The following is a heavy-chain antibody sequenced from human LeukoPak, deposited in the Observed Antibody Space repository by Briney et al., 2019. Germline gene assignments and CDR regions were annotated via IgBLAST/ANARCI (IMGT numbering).Heavy chain of an antibody. V-gene: IGHV3-48*03. D-gene: IGHD3-22*01. CDR3: AREGSGYYLDY. Sequence: GGSLRLSCAVSGFTFSSYELNWVRQAPGKGLEWVSYISDTGSTIYYADSVKGRFTISRDNSKNTLYLQMNSLRAEDTAVYYCAREGSGYYLDYWGQGTLVTVSS. CDR1: GFTFSSYE. J-gene: IGHJ4*02. CDR2: ISDTGSTI.